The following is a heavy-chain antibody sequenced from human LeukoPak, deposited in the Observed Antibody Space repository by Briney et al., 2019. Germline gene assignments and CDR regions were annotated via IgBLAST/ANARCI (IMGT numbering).Heavy chain of an antibody. CDR2: MNPNSGNT. CDR3: ARAFSLLIAGAFDP. Sequence: ASVKVPCKASGYTFTSYDINWVRQATGQGLEWMGWMNPNSGNTGYAQKFQGRVTMTRNTSISTAYMELSSLRSEDTAVYYCARAFSLLIAGAFDPWGQGTLVTVSS. J-gene: IGHJ5*02. V-gene: IGHV1-8*01. D-gene: IGHD6-19*01. CDR1: GYTFTSYD.